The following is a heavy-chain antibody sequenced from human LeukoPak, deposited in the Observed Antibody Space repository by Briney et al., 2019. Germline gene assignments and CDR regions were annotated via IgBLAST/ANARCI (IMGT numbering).Heavy chain of an antibody. D-gene: IGHD3-10*01. CDR2: ISGSGGST. J-gene: IGHJ4*02. CDR3: AKVSGSGSYEFDY. V-gene: IGHV3-23*01. CDR1: GFTFSSYA. Sequence: GGSLRLSCAASGFTFSSYAMSWVRQAPGKGLEWVSAISGSGGSTYYADSVKGRFTVSRDNSKNTLYLQMNSLRAEDTAVYYCAKVSGSGSYEFDYWGQGTLVTVSS.